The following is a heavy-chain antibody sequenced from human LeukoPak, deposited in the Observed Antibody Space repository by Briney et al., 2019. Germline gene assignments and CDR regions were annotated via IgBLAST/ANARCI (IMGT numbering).Heavy chain of an antibody. CDR1: GFTFSSYS. CDR3: ARELEKYYYDSSGFY. D-gene: IGHD3-22*01. V-gene: IGHV3-21*01. CDR2: ISSSSSYI. J-gene: IGHJ4*02. Sequence: GGSLRLSCAASGFTFSSYSMNWVRQAPGKGLEWVSSISSSSSYIYYADSVKGRFTISRDNAKNSLYLQMNGLRAEDTAVYYCARELEKYYYDSSGFYWGQGTLVTVSS.